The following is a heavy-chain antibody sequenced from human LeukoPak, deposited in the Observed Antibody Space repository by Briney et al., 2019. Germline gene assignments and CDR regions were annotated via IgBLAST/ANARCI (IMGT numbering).Heavy chain of an antibody. D-gene: IGHD2-21*02. CDR1: GFTFSSYA. CDR2: ISGSGGST. Sequence: GGSLRLSCAASGFTFSSYAMSWVRQAPGKGLEWVSAISGSGGSTYYADSVKGRFTISRDNSKNTLYLQMNSLRAEDTAVYYCAKDPFVSDNGCRGDCYEANWFDPWGQGTLVTVSS. J-gene: IGHJ5*02. CDR3: AKDPFVSDNGCRGDCYEANWFDP. V-gene: IGHV3-23*01.